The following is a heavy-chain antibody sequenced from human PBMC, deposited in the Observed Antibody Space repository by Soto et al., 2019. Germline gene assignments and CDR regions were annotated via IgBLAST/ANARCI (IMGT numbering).Heavy chain of an antibody. CDR1: GYTFTSYG. D-gene: IGHD3-3*01. J-gene: IGHJ6*02. V-gene: IGHV1-18*04. Sequence: ASVKVSCKASGYTFTSYGISWVRQAPGQGLEWMGWISAYNGNTNYAQKLQGRVTMTTDTSTSTAYMELRSLRSDDTAVYYCAREGYDVWSGYYPHGMDVWGQGTTVIVSS. CDR2: ISAYNGNT. CDR3: AREGYDVWSGYYPHGMDV.